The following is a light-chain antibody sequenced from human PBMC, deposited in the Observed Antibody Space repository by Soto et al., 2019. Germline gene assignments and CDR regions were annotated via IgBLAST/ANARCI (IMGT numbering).Light chain of an antibody. J-gene: IGKJ4*01. Sequence: DIQMTQSPSTLSASVGDRVTITCRASQSISSWLAWYQQKPGKAPNLLIYKASSLESGVPSRFSGSGSGTGFTLTISSLQPDDFATYYCQQYNSYPLPFGGGTKVEIK. CDR1: QSISSW. V-gene: IGKV1-5*03. CDR2: KAS. CDR3: QQYNSYPLP.